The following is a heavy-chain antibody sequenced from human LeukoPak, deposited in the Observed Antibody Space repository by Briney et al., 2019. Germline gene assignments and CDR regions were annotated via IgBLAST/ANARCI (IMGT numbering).Heavy chain of an antibody. CDR1: GYTFTSYG. J-gene: IGHJ5*02. CDR3: ARTGPHYYDSSGFFP. CDR2: ISAYNGNT. Sequence: ASVMVSCKASGYTFTSYGISWVRQAPGQGLEWMGWISAYNGNTNYAQKLQGRVTMTTDTSTSTAYMELRSLRSDDTAVYYCARTGPHYYDSSGFFPWGQGTLVTVSS. V-gene: IGHV1-18*01. D-gene: IGHD3-22*01.